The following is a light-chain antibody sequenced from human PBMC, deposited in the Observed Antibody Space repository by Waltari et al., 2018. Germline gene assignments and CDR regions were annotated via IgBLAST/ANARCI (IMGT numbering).Light chain of an antibody. Sequence: QPVLTQPPSSSASPGESARLTCTLPSDINVGDFNIYWYQQKPGSPPRFLLYYNSDSEKAQGSGVPSRFSGSKYASANAGILLSSGLQSEDEADYYCMFWPSNVWVFGGGTKLTVL. CDR2: YNSDSEK. V-gene: IGLV5-37*01. J-gene: IGLJ3*02. CDR3: MFWPSNVWV. CDR1: SDINVGDFN.